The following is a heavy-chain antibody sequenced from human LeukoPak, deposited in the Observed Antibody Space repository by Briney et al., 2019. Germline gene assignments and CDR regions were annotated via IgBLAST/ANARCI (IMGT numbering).Heavy chain of an antibody. CDR1: GFTFSSYW. CDR2: IKQDGSEK. J-gene: IGHJ4*02. D-gene: IGHD5-18*01. Sequence: GGSLRLSCAASGFTFSSYWMSWVRQAPGKGLEWVANIKQDGSEKYYVNSVKGRFTISRDNAKNSLYLQMNSLRAEDTAVYYCARIVGYSYGPSDYWGQGTLVTVSS. V-gene: IGHV3-7*01. CDR3: ARIVGYSYGPSDY.